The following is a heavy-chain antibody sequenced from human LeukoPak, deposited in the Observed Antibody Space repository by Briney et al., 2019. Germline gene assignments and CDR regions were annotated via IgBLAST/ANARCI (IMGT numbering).Heavy chain of an antibody. CDR1: GGSFSGYY. V-gene: IGHV4-34*01. J-gene: IGHJ2*01. CDR2: INHSGST. CDR3: ARGPPESYWYFDL. Sequence: SETLSLTCAVSGGSFSGYYWSWIRQPPGKGLEWIEEINHSGSTHYNPSLKSRVTISVDTSKNQFSLKLSSVTAADTAVYYCARGPPESYWYFDLWGRGTLVTVSS.